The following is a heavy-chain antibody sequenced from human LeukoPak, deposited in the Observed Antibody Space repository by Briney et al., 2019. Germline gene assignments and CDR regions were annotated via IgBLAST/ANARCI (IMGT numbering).Heavy chain of an antibody. CDR2: IKQDGSEQ. D-gene: IGHD2-8*01. J-gene: IGHJ4*02. CDR1: GFTFSSYW. Sequence: GGSLRLSCAASGFTFSSYWMTWVRQAPGKGLEWVANIKQDGSEQNYVDSVKGRFTMSRDDAKNSLDLQMNSLRAEDTAVHYCARGYAGDYWGQGTLVTVSS. V-gene: IGHV3-7*01. CDR3: ARGYAGDY.